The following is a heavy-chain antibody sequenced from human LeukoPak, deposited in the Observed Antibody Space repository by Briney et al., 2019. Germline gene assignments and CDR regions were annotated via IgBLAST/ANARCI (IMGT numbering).Heavy chain of an antibody. CDR3: ASYYDFWSGYPHSGYYYYMDV. D-gene: IGHD3-3*01. V-gene: IGHV1-2*02. CDR1: GYTFTGYY. J-gene: IGHJ6*03. Sequence: ASVKVSCKASGYTFTGYYMHWVRQAPGQGLEWMGWINPNSGGTNYAQKFQGRVTMTRDTSISTAYMELSRLRSDDTAVYYCASYYDFWSGYPHSGYYYYMDVWGKGTTVTVSS. CDR2: INPNSGGT.